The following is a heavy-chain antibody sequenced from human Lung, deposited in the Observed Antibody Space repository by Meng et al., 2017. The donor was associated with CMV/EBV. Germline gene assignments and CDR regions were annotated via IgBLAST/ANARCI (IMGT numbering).Heavy chain of an antibody. D-gene: IGHD3-3*01. J-gene: IGHJ4*02. CDR1: GGSFSGYY. V-gene: IGHV4-34*01. Sequence: SETLSLXCAVYGGSFSGYYWSWIRQPPGKGLEWIGEINHSGSTNYNPSLKSRVTISVDTSKNQFSLKLSSVTAADTAVYYCARGIRYVLRHPKALGYWGQGXLVTVSS. CDR2: INHSGST. CDR3: ARGIRYVLRHPKALGY.